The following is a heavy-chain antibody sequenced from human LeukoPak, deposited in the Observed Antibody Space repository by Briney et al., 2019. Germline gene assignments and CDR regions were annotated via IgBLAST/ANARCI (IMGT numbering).Heavy chain of an antibody. CDR1: GFPFSSYA. CDR2: ISNSDDST. Sequence: GESLRLSCAASGFPFSSYAMSWVRQAPGKGLEWVSTISNSDDSTYYADSVKGRFTISRDNSKNTLYLQMNSLRAEDTAVYYCAGSGSPFDYWGQGTLVTVSS. CDR3: AGSGSPFDY. J-gene: IGHJ4*02. D-gene: IGHD1-26*01. V-gene: IGHV3-23*01.